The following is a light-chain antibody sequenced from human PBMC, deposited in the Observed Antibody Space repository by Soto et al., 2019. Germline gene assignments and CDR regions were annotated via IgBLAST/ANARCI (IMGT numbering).Light chain of an antibody. CDR1: QSVSSY. J-gene: IGKJ5*01. Sequence: EIVLTQSPATLSLSPGERATLSCRASQSVSSYLAWYQQRPGQAPRLVIFDASNRATDIPARFSGSGSGTDFTLTISSLKPEDSAVYYCQQRSDWHTFGQGTRRRL. CDR2: DAS. V-gene: IGKV3-11*01. CDR3: QQRSDWHT.